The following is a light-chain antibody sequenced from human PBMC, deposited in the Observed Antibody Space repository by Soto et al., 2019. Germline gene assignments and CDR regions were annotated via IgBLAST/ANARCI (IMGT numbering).Light chain of an antibody. CDR3: QQYNNWPPLT. CDR1: RRVSSY. CDR2: DAS. Sequence: ETVLTQSPATLSLSPGDRATLSCRASRRVSSYLAWYQQKAGQAPRLLIYDASNRAAGTPARFSGSGSGTDFTLTISSLQSEDFAVYYCQQYNNWPPLTFGQGTKVEIK. V-gene: IGKV3-11*01. J-gene: IGKJ1*01.